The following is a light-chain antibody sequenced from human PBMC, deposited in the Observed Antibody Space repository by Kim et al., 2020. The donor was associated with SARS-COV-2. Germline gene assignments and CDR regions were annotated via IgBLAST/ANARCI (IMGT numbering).Light chain of an antibody. CDR2: KDN. V-gene: IGLV3-25*03. Sequence: VSPGKTARITCSGDTLPEKQPYWYQQKSGQAPLLVIYKDNERPSGIPGRFSGSSSGTTVTLTISGVQAEDDADYYCQSADGSGTYVFGTGTKVTVL. CDR1: TLPEKQ. J-gene: IGLJ1*01. CDR3: QSADGSGTYV.